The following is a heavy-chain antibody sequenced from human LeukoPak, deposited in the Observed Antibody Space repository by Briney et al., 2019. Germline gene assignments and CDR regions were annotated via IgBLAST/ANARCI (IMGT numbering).Heavy chain of an antibody. CDR3: AKVTGYYDSSGYDAFDI. CDR1: GFTFSSYA. CDR2: ISGSGGST. Sequence: GGSLRLSCAASGFTFSSYAMSWACQTPGKGLEWGSGISGSGGSTYYAESVKGRFTISRDNSKNTLYLQMNSLRAEDTAVYYCAKVTGYYDSSGYDAFDIWGQGTMVTVSS. D-gene: IGHD3-22*01. J-gene: IGHJ3*02. V-gene: IGHV3-23*01.